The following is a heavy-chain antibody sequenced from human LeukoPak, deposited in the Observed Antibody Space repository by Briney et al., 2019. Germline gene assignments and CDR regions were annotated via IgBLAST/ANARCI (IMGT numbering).Heavy chain of an antibody. D-gene: IGHD6-13*01. V-gene: IGHV3-30*03. Sequence: PGGSLRLSCAAPEFTFSSYGMHWVRQAPGKGLEWVAVISYDGSNKYYADSVKGRFTISRDNAKNSLYLQMNSLRAEDTAVYYCARETYSSSWSAIYYYYMDVWGKGTTVTVSS. CDR3: ARETYSSSWSAIYYYYMDV. CDR1: EFTFSSYG. J-gene: IGHJ6*03. CDR2: ISYDGSNK.